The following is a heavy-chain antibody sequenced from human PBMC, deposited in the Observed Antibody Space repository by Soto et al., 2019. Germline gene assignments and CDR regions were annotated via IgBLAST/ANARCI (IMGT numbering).Heavy chain of an antibody. Sequence: GGSLRLSCASSGFPFSSYAMSWVRQAPGKGLEWVSAISGSGGSTYYADSVKGRFTISRDNSKNTLYLQMNSLRAEDTAVYYCAKTSHCSGGSCYSNYYYYMDVWGKGTTVTVSS. CDR2: ISGSGGST. D-gene: IGHD2-15*01. CDR3: AKTSHCSGGSCYSNYYYYMDV. CDR1: GFPFSSYA. J-gene: IGHJ6*03. V-gene: IGHV3-23*01.